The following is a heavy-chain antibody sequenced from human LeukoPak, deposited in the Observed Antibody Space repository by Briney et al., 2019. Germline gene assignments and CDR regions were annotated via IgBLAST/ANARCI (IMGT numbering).Heavy chain of an antibody. CDR1: GGSISSSSYY. Sequence: PSETLSLTCTVSGGSISSSSYYWGWIRQPPGKGLEWIGSIYYSGSTYYNPSLKSRVTISVDTSKNQFSLKLSSVTAADTAVYYCARRFVPDGIIVVVPAAIDWFDPWGQGTLVTVSS. CDR2: IYYSGST. CDR3: ARRFVPDGIIVVVPAAIDWFDP. V-gene: IGHV4-39*07. J-gene: IGHJ5*02. D-gene: IGHD2-2*02.